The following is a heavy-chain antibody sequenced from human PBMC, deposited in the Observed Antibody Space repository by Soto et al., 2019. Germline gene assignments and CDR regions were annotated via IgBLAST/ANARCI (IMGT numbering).Heavy chain of an antibody. Sequence: SETLSLTCTVSGGSISSYYWSWIRQPPGRGLEWIGYIYYSGSTNYNPSLKSRVTISVDTSKNQFPLKLSSVTAADTAVYYCARGRRWFDPWGQGTQVTVSS. CDR3: ARGRRWFDP. CDR2: IYYSGST. V-gene: IGHV4-59*01. CDR1: GGSISSYY. J-gene: IGHJ5*02.